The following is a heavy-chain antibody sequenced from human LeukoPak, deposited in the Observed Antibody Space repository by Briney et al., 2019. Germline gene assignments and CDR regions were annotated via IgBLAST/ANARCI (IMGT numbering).Heavy chain of an antibody. J-gene: IGHJ4*02. V-gene: IGHV3-11*04. CDR3: ARDRYYDYVWGSLDLFDY. D-gene: IGHD3-16*01. CDR2: MSPSGNDL. Sequence: GGSLRLSCAASGFSFSDYYMTWIRQAPGKGLEWVSYMSPSGNDLYHADSVKGRFTISRDNANNSLYLQMNSLRAEDTAVYYCARDRYYDYVWGSLDLFDYWGQGTLVTVSS. CDR1: GFSFSDYY.